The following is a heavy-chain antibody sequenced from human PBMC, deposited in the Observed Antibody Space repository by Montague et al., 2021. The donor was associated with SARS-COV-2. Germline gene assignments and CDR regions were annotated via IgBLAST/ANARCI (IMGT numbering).Heavy chain of an antibody. CDR1: GGSISSSSYY. D-gene: IGHD5-24*01. V-gene: IGHV4-39*07. J-gene: IGHJ4*02. Sequence: SETLSLTCTVSGGSISSSSYYWGWIRQPPGEGLEWIGSIYYSGSTYYNPSLKSRVTISVDTSKSQFSLKLSSVTAADTAVYYCARVFPRWLQFDPYFDYWGQGTLVTVSS. CDR3: ARVFPRWLQFDPYFDY. CDR2: IYYSGST.